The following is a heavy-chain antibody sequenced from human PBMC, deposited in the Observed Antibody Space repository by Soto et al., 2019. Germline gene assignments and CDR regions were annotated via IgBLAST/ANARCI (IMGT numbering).Heavy chain of an antibody. D-gene: IGHD2-2*02. CDR3: ARVSIVVVPAAIIRYYYYGMDV. J-gene: IGHJ6*02. CDR1: GGSFSGYY. CDR2: INHSGST. V-gene: IGHV4-34*01. Sequence: SETLSLTCAVYGGSFSGYYWSWIRQPPGKGLEWIGEINHSGSTNYNPSLQSRVTISVDTSKNQFSPKLSSVTAADTAVYYCARVSIVVVPAAIIRYYYYGMDVWGQGPRSPSP.